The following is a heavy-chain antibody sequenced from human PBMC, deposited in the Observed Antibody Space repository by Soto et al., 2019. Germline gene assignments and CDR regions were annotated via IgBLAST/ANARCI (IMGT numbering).Heavy chain of an antibody. CDR2: ISDDGSNK. Sequence: QVQLVESGGGVVQPGRSLRLSCAASGFTFSSYAVHWVRQAPGKGLEWVAVISDDGSNKYYADSVKGRFTISRDNSKSTPYLQMNSLRPEDTAVYYCARGPSVYCSSTSCSPFDPWGQGTLVTVSS. J-gene: IGHJ5*02. V-gene: IGHV3-30-3*01. CDR1: GFTFSSYA. CDR3: ARGPSVYCSSTSCSPFDP. D-gene: IGHD2-2*01.